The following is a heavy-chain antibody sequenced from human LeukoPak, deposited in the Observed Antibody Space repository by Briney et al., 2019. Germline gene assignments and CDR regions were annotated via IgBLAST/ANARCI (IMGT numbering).Heavy chain of an antibody. CDR1: GFTFSSYG. J-gene: IGHJ4*02. CDR2: IRYDGSNK. Sequence: PGGSLRLSCAASGFTFSSYGMHWVRQAPGKGLEWVAFIRYDGSNKYYADSVKGRFTISRDNSKNTLYLQMNSLRAEDTAVYYCAKRATGYCSSTSCHPLDYWGQGTLVTVSS. CDR3: AKRATGYCSSTSCHPLDY. D-gene: IGHD2-2*01. V-gene: IGHV3-30*02.